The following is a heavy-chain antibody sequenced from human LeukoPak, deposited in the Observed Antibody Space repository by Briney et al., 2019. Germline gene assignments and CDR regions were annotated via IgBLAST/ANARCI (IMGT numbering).Heavy chain of an antibody. V-gene: IGHV1-18*01. Sequence: GASVKVSCKASGYTFTSYDIKWVRQAPGQGLEWMGWISAYNGNTNYAQKLQGRVTMTTDTSTSTAYMELSRLRSDDTAVYYCARDGPGGPMDVWGKGTTVTVSS. CDR3: ARDGPGGPMDV. J-gene: IGHJ6*03. D-gene: IGHD3-16*01. CDR2: ISAYNGNT. CDR1: GYTFTSYD.